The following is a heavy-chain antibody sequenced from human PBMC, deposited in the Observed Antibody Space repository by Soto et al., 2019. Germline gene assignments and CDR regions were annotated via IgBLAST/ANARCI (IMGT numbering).Heavy chain of an antibody. CDR1: GGTFSNYA. Sequence: QVQLVQSGDEVKKPGSSVKDLCKASGGTFSNYAISWMRQAPGQQVEWVGRIIPIFGTTKFAQKFQGRVTITADESTTTAYMELSGLRSEDTAVYYCARDGGRDGNFGNWLDPWGQGTLVTVSS. CDR2: IIPIFGTT. CDR3: ARDGGRDGNFGNWLDP. J-gene: IGHJ5*02. V-gene: IGHV1-69*12. D-gene: IGHD2-15*01.